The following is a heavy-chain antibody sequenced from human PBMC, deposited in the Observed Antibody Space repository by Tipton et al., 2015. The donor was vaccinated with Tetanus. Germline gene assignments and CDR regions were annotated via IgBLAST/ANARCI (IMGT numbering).Heavy chain of an antibody. CDR1: GGSISSYY. J-gene: IGHJ5*02. D-gene: IGHD3-22*01. CDR2: IYYTGST. Sequence: TLSLTCTVSGGSISSYYWTWIRQPPGKGLEWIGYIYYTGSTYSNPSLMSRVSISIDMSKNQFSLNMSSVTAADTAVYYCARGVGRITMNPWGQGTLVAVSS. V-gene: IGHV4-30-4*08. CDR3: ARGVGRITMNP.